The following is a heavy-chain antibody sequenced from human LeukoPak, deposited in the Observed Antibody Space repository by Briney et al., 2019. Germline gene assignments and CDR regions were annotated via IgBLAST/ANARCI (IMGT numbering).Heavy chain of an antibody. CDR1: GHTFTSYD. Sequence: ASVKVSCKASGHTFTSYDINWVRQATGQGLEWMGWMNPNSGNTGYAQKFQGRVTMTRNTSISTAYMELSSLRSEDTAVYYCERARRRYCSGGSCYSGDAFDIWVQGTMVTVSS. D-gene: IGHD2-15*01. V-gene: IGHV1-8*01. CDR2: MNPNSGNT. J-gene: IGHJ3*02. CDR3: ERARRRYCSGGSCYSGDAFDI.